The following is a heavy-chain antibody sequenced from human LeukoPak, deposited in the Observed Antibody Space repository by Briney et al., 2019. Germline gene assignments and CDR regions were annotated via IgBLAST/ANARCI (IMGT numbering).Heavy chain of an antibody. V-gene: IGHV3-23*01. CDR2: FGGGGGST. Sequence: GGSLRLSCAASGFTFSSYAMTWFRRAPGKGRNWFPVFGGGGGSTYYADSVKGRFTISRDNSKNTLYLQMNSLRAEDTAVYYCAKDPSDYGDYFGPGGYWYFDLWGRGTLVTVSS. CDR1: GFTFSSYA. J-gene: IGHJ2*01. D-gene: IGHD4-17*01. CDR3: AKDPSDYGDYFGPGGYWYFDL.